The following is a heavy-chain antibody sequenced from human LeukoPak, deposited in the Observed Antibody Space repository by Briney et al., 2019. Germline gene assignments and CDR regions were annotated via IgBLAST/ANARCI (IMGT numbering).Heavy chain of an antibody. J-gene: IGHJ4*02. CDR1: GFTFSNYG. CDR3: ARDPAVAGYYFDY. D-gene: IGHD6-19*01. V-gene: IGHV3-33*01. Sequence: GRSLRLSCAASGFTFSNYGMHWVHQAPGKGLQWVAVIWYDGSNKYYADSVKGRFTISRDNSKNTLYLQMNSLRAEDTAVYYCARDPAVAGYYFDYWGQGTLITVSS. CDR2: IWYDGSNK.